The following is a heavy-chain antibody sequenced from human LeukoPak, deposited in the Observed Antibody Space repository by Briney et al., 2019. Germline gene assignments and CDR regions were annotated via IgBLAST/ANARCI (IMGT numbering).Heavy chain of an antibody. CDR3: ARGGVVGATKFDY. J-gene: IGHJ4*02. D-gene: IGHD1-26*01. V-gene: IGHV1-69*05. CDR2: IIPIFGTA. Sequence: SVKVSSKASGGTFSSYAISWVRQAPGQGLEWMGGIIPIFGTANYAQKFQGRVTITTDESTSTAYMELSSLRSEDTAVYYCARGGVVGATKFDYWGQGTLVTVSS. CDR1: GGTFSSYA.